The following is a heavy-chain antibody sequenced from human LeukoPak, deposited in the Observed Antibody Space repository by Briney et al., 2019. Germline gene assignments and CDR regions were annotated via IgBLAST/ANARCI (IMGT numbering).Heavy chain of an antibody. V-gene: IGHV4-38-2*02. Sequence: SETLFLTCTVSGYSISRGYYWGWIRQPPGKGLEWIGRIYTSGSTNYNPSLKSRVTISVDTSKNQFSLKLSSVTAADTAVYYCTRYYYGSGTTRSFDYWGQGTLVTVSS. D-gene: IGHD3-10*01. CDR3: TRYYYGSGTTRSFDY. J-gene: IGHJ4*02. CDR1: GYSISRGYY. CDR2: IYTSGST.